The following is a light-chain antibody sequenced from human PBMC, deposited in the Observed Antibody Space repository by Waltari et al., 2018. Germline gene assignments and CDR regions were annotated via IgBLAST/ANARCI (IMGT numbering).Light chain of an antibody. V-gene: IGKV3-15*01. Sequence: EIVLTQSPPTLSLSPGERATLSCRAGQSVGSDLAWYQHKPGQAPRLLIYGASTRATGIPARFSGSESGTEFTLTISSLQSEDFGVFYCQQYNHWPLTFGGGTKVEIK. CDR3: QQYNHWPLT. CDR2: GAS. CDR1: QSVGSD. J-gene: IGKJ4*01.